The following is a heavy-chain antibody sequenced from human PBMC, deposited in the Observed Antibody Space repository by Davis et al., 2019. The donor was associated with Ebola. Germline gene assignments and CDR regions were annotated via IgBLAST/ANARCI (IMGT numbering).Heavy chain of an antibody. CDR2: IIPVGPII. D-gene: IGHD5/OR15-5a*01. V-gene: IGHV1-69*04. J-gene: IGHJ4*02. Sequence: AASVKVSCKASGYTFTTYDINWVRQATGQGLEWMGRIIPVGPIINYAQSFRDRLSISADEVTSTVYMELSSLRSDDTAIYYCTTPPPDRVSFDDWGQGTLVTVSS. CDR1: GYTFTTYD. CDR3: TTPPPDRVSFDD.